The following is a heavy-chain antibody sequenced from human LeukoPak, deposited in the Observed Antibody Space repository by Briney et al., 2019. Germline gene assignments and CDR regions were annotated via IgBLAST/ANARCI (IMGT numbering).Heavy chain of an antibody. V-gene: IGHV3-21*01. CDR2: ISSSSIYI. J-gene: IGHJ4*02. D-gene: IGHD5-24*01. CDR1: GFTFSSYS. CDR3: AKDEMATTGIY. Sequence: GGSLRLSCAASGFTFSSYSMNWVRQAPGKGLEWVSSISSSSIYIYYADSVKGRFTISRDNSKNTLYLHVNSLRAEDTAVYYCAKDEMATTGIYWGQGTLVTVSS.